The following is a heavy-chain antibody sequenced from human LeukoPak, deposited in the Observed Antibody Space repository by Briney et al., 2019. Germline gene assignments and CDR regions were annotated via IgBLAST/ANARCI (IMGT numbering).Heavy chain of an antibody. D-gene: IGHD4-17*01. V-gene: IGHV1-69*01. J-gene: IGHJ6*02. CDR2: IIPIFGTA. CDR3: ARGAVGYGDSYNYYNMDV. Sequence: SVKVSCKASGGTFSSYAISWVRQAPGQGLEWMGGIIPIFGTANYAQKFQGRATITADESTSTAYMEVSSLRSEDTAAYYCARGAVGYGDSYNYYNMDVWGQGTTVTVSS. CDR1: GGTFSSYA.